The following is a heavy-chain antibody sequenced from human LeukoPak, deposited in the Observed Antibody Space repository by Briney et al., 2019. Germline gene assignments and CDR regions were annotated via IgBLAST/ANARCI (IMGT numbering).Heavy chain of an antibody. J-gene: IGHJ4*02. CDR1: GFTFSSYS. CDR2: ISTSSSYI. V-gene: IGHV3-21*01. CDR3: AKLRTPQYDSSGFDY. D-gene: IGHD3-22*01. Sequence: GGSLRLSCAASGFTFSSYSMNWVRQAPGKGLEWVSSISTSSSYIYYADSVKGRFTISRDNSKNTLYLQMNSLRAEDTAVYYCAKLRTPQYDSSGFDYWGQGTLVTVSS.